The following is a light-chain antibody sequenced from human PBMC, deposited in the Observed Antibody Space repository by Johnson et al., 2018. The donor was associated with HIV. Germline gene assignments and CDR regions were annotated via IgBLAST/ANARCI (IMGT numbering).Light chain of an antibody. CDR1: SSNIGNNY. CDR3: GTWDSSLNAYV. V-gene: IGLV1-51*01. CDR2: DNN. Sequence: QSVLTQPPSVSAAPGQKVTISCSGSSSNIGNNYVSWYQQFPGTAPKLLIYDNNKRPSGIPDRFSGSQSGTSATLGITGLQTGDEADYYCGTWDSSLNAYVCGTGTKVTVL. J-gene: IGLJ1*01.